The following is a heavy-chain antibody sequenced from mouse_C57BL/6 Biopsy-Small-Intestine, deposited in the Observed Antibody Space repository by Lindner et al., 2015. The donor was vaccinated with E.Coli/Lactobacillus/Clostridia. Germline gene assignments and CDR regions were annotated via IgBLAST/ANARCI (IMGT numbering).Heavy chain of an antibody. CDR2: ISSGGSYS. D-gene: IGHD4-1*01. V-gene: IGHV5-6*01. J-gene: IGHJ2*01. CDR3: ARHSNWDYFDF. Sequence: VQLQESGGDLVEPGGSLKLSCAASGFTFSSSGMSWVRQTPDKRLEWVASISSGGSYSSYPDSVKGRFTISRDNAKNTLYLQMSSLKSEDTAMYYCARHSNWDYFDFWGQGTTLTVSS. CDR1: GFTFSSSG.